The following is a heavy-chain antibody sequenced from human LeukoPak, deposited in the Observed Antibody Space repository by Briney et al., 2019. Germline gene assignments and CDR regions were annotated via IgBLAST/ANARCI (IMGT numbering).Heavy chain of an antibody. J-gene: IGHJ6*02. Sequence: GGSLRLSCAASGFSFSSYNMNWVRQAAGKGLEWVSSISSSSSYIHYADSVKGRFTISRDNAKNSLFLQMNSLRAEDTALYYCARDSVPVWNSGSYRHGMDVWGQGTTVTVSS. D-gene: IGHD1-26*01. CDR2: ISSSSSYI. CDR3: ARDSVPVWNSGSYRHGMDV. CDR1: GFSFSSYN. V-gene: IGHV3-21*01.